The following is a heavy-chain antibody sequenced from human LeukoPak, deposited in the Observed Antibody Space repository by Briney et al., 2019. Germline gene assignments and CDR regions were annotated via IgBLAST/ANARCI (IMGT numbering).Heavy chain of an antibody. J-gene: IGHJ3*02. V-gene: IGHV1-69*01. CDR1: GGTFSSYA. CDR3: ARVVPMVRGATVAAFDI. D-gene: IGHD3-10*01. Sequence: GSSVKLSCKASGGTFSSYAISWVRQAPAQGHELMGGIIPIFGTANYAQKFQGRVTITADESTSTAYMELSSLRSEGTAVYYCARVVPMVRGATVAAFDIWGEGTMVTVSS. CDR2: IIPIFGTA.